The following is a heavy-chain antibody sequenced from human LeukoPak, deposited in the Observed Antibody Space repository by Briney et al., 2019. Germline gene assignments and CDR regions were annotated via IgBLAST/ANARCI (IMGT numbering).Heavy chain of an antibody. J-gene: IGHJ4*02. D-gene: IGHD6-19*01. CDR2: IYPGDSDT. V-gene: IGHV5-51*01. CDR1: GYSFTSYW. CDR3: TRRKAVAGLYYFDY. Sequence: GESLKISCKGSGYSFTSYWIGWVRQMPGKGLEWMGIIYPGDSDTRYSPSFQGQVTISADKSISTAYLQWSSLKASDTAMYYCTRRKAVAGLYYFDYWGQGTLVSASS.